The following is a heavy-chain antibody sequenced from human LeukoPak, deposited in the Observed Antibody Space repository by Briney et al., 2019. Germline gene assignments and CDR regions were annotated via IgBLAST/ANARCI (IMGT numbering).Heavy chain of an antibody. CDR3: ANKQLWFFDY. V-gene: IGHV3-23*01. CDR2: ISGSGGST. D-gene: IGHD5-18*01. J-gene: IGHJ4*02. Sequence: GGSLRLSCAASGFTFSSYGMSWVRQAPGKGLEWVSAISGSGGSTYYADSVKGRFTISRDNSKNTLYLQMNSLRAEDTAVYYCANKQLWFFDYWGQGTLVTVSS. CDR1: GFTFSSYG.